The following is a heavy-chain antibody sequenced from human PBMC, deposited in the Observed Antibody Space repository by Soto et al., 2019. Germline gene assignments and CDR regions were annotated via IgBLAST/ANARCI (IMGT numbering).Heavy chain of an antibody. CDR1: GASISSYY. J-gene: IGHJ6*02. CDR3: ARRRTTGRDYYYSYGMDA. Sequence: ADTLSLTCTVTGASISSYYWSWVRQPPGEGREWIGYIYYNGGTNYNPSLKSRVTISGHTPKNQFSLSLTPVPAADTAVYYCARRRTTGRDYYYSYGMDAWGQGTTVTVSS. V-gene: IGHV4-59*08. CDR2: IYYNGGT. D-gene: IGHD1-1*01.